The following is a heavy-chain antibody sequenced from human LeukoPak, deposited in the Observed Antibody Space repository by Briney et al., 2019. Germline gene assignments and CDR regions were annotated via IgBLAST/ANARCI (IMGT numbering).Heavy chain of an antibody. CDR2: IIPILGIA. V-gene: IGHV1-69*04. CDR3: ARDTYYYDSSGYPGAFDI. D-gene: IGHD3-22*01. Sequence: SVKVSCKASGGTFSSYAISWVRQAPGQGLEWMGRIIPILGIANYAQKFQGRVTITADKSTSTAYMELSSLRSEDTAVYYCARDTYYYDSSGYPGAFDIWGQGTMVTVSS. CDR1: GGTFSSYA. J-gene: IGHJ3*02.